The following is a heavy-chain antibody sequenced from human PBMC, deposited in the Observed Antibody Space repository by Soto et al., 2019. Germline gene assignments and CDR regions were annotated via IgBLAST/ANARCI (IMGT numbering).Heavy chain of an antibody. CDR2: IIPIFGTA. J-gene: IGHJ4*02. CDR1: GGTSSSYA. Sequence: SVKVSCKASGGTSSSYAISWVRQAPGQGLEWMGGIIPIFGTANYAQKFQGRVTTTADKSTSTAYMELSSLRSEDTAVYYCARSVDRYCSGGSCLYYFDYWGQGTLVTVSS. CDR3: ARSVDRYCSGGSCLYYFDY. V-gene: IGHV1-69*06. D-gene: IGHD2-15*01.